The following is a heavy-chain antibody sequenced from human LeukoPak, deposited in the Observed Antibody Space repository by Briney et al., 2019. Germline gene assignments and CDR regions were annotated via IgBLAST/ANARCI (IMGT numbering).Heavy chain of an antibody. V-gene: IGHV4-59*01. D-gene: IGHD2-21*02. Sequence: SETLSLTCTVSGGSISSYYWSWIRQPPGKGLEWIGYIYYSGSTNYNPSLKSRVTISVDTSKNQFSLKLSSVTAADTAVYYCARAVVTAIGWFDPWGQGTLVTVSS. CDR1: GGSISSYY. J-gene: IGHJ5*02. CDR3: ARAVVTAIGWFDP. CDR2: IYYSGST.